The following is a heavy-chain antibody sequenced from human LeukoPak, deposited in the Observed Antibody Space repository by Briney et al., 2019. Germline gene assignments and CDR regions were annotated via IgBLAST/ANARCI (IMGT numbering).Heavy chain of an antibody. D-gene: IGHD6-6*01. CDR3: ARAEYSSSSRFDY. CDR1: GGSISSGGYY. CDR2: IYHSEST. J-gene: IGHJ4*02. Sequence: SQTLSLTCTVSGGSISSGGYYWSWIRQPPGKGLEWIGYIYHSESTYYNPSVKSRVTISVDRSKNQFSLKLSSVTAADTAVYYCARAEYSSSSRFDYWGQGTLVTVSS. V-gene: IGHV4-30-2*01.